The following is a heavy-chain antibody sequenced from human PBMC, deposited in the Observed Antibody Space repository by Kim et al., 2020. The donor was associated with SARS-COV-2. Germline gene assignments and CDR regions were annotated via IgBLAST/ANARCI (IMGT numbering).Heavy chain of an antibody. D-gene: IGHD1-26*01. CDR2: TYYRSKWYN. CDR3: TRAVGGRGSAFDI. J-gene: IGHJ3*02. Sequence: SQTLSLTCAISGDSVSSNSAVWNWIRQSPSRGLEWLGRTYYRSKWYNDYAISVKSRIIINPDTSKSQFSLQLNSVTPDDAAVYYCTRAVGGRGSAFDIWGQGIMVTVSS. CDR1: GDSVSSNSAV. V-gene: IGHV6-1*01.